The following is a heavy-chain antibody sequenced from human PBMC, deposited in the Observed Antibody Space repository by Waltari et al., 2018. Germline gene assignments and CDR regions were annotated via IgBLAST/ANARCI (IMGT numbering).Heavy chain of an antibody. V-gene: IGHV3-30*18. CDR3: AKGLNVWGSYRFIPNY. J-gene: IGHJ4*02. CDR2: ISYDGSNK. CDR1: GFTFSSYG. Sequence: PGRSLRLSCAASGFTFSSYGMHWVRQAPGKGLELVAVISYDGSNKYYADSVKGRFTISRDNSKITLYLQMNSLRAEDTAVYYCAKGLNVWGSYRFIPNYWGQGTLVTVSS. D-gene: IGHD3-16*02.